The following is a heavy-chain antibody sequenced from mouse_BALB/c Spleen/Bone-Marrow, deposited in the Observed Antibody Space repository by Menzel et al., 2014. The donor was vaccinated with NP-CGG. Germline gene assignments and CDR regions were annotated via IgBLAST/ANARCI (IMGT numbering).Heavy chain of an antibody. V-gene: IGHV1-54*01. CDR1: GYAFTNYL. CDR3: ARFTRDY. CDR2: INPGIGGT. J-gene: IGHJ2*01. Sequence: QVQLQQSGDELVRPGTSVKVSCKASGYAFTNYLIEWFKQRPGQGLEWIGRINPGIGGTTYNAKFKGKATLTADKSSTTAYMQLSSLTSGDSAVYFCARFTRDYWGQGTTLTVSS.